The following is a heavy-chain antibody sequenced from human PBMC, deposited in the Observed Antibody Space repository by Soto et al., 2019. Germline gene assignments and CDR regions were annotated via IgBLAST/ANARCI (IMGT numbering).Heavy chain of an antibody. CDR1: GDSITSIYH. Sequence: PSETLSLTCAVSGDSITSIYHWAWIRQPPGRGLEWVASIYHSGTTYYNPSLKSRVTISADKSISTAYLQWSSLKASDTAMYYCARHGPRVYYDNSDYYYYGMDVWGQGTTVTVSS. J-gene: IGHJ6*02. CDR3: ARHGPRVYYDNSDYYYYGMDV. CDR2: IYHSGTT. D-gene: IGHD3-22*01. V-gene: IGHV4-38-2*01.